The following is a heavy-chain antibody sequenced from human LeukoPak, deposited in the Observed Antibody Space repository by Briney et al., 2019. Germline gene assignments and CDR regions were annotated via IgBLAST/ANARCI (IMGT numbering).Heavy chain of an antibody. J-gene: IGHJ4*02. V-gene: IGHV3-53*01. CDR1: GFTVSSNH. D-gene: IGHD4-11*01. CDR2: IYSGGST. CDR3: ARGEFDSNYPLG. Sequence: PGGSLRLSCAASGFTVSSNHMSWVRQGPGKGLEWVSVIYSGGSTYYADSVKGRFTISRDNSKNTLYLQMNSLRAEDTAVYYCARGEFDSNYPLGWGQGTLVTVSS.